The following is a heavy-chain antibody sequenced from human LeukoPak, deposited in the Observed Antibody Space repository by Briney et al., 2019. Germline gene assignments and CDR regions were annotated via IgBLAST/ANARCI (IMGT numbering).Heavy chain of an antibody. Sequence: SETLSLTCAVYGGSFSGYYWSWIRQPPGKGLEWIGYIYYSGSTNYNPSLKSRVTISVDTSKNQFSLKLSSVTAADTAVYYCARLANEGYWGQGTLVTVSS. CDR2: IYYSGST. CDR1: GGSFSGYY. CDR3: ARLANEGY. D-gene: IGHD1-1*01. V-gene: IGHV4-59*01. J-gene: IGHJ4*02.